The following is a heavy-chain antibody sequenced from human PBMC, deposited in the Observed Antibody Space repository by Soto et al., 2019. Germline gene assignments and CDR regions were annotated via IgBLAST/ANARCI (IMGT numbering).Heavy chain of an antibody. CDR1: GYTFTGYY. D-gene: IGHD2-8*01. CDR2: INPKSGGT. J-gene: IGHJ6*02. V-gene: IGHV1-2*04. Sequence: ASVKVSCKASGYTFTGYYMHWVRQAPGQGLEWMGWINPKSGGTSTAQKFQGWVTMTTDTSISTASMELTRLTSDGTAIYYCARGDSTDCSNGVCSFFYNHDMDVWGQGTTVTVSS. CDR3: ARGDSTDCSNGVCSFFYNHDMDV.